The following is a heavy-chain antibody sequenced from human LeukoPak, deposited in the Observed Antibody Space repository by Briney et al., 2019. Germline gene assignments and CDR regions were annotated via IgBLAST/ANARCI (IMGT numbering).Heavy chain of an antibody. CDR1: GFTFSSYW. V-gene: IGHV3-74*01. J-gene: IGHJ4*02. Sequence: GGSLRLSCAASGFTFSSYWMHWVRQAPGKGLVWVSRIKTDGSSTSYADSVKGRFTISRDNAKNTLYLQMNGLRAEDTAVYYCARCEVGSWYDYFDYWGQGSLVTVSS. CDR3: ARCEVGSWYDYFDY. D-gene: IGHD6-13*01. CDR2: IKTDGSST.